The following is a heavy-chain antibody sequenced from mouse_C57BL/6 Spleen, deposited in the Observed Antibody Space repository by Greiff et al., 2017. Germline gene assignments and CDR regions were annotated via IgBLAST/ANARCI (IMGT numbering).Heavy chain of an antibody. CDR3: AKYSNYVSMDY. V-gene: IGHV1-84*01. D-gene: IGHD2-5*01. Sequence: VQLVASGPELVKPGASVKISCKASGYTFTDYYINWVKQRPGQGLEWIGWIYPGSGNTKYNEKFKGKATLTVDTSSSTAYMQLISLTSEDSAVYFCAKYSNYVSMDYWCQGTSVTVAS. J-gene: IGHJ4*01. CDR1: GYTFTDYY. CDR2: IYPGSGNT.